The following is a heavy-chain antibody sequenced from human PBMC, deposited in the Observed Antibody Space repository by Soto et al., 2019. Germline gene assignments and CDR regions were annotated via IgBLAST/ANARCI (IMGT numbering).Heavy chain of an antibody. CDR1: GFAFMSYT. D-gene: IGHD3-3*01. J-gene: IGHJ4*02. V-gene: IGHV3-21*01. CDR2: MTSSGAYI. CDR3: ARDRYASYDSWTGFPNDY. Sequence: GGSLRLSCAASGFAFMSYTMNWVRQAPGKGLEWVSSMTSSGAYIYHADSVKGRFTFSRDNAKNSLYLEMNSLRVEDTAVYYCARDRYASYDSWTGFPNDYWGRGTLVTVSS.